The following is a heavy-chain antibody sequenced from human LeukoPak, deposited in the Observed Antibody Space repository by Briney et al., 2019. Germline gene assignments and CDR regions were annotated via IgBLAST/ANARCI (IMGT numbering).Heavy chain of an antibody. Sequence: GGSLRLSCAASGFTFSTYAMSWVRQAPGKGLEWVSLIGGSDGRTRYADSVKGRFTISRDNSKNTLYLEMNSLRAEDTAVYYCAKDSSSNDWGYMDVWGKGTTVTISS. V-gene: IGHV3-23*01. CDR1: GFTFSTYA. CDR2: IGGSDGRT. CDR3: AKDSSSNDWGYMDV. J-gene: IGHJ6*03. D-gene: IGHD2-2*01.